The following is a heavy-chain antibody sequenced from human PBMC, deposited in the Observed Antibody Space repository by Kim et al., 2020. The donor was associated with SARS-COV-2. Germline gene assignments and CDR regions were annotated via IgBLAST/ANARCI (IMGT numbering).Heavy chain of an antibody. CDR2: ISYDGSNK. D-gene: IGHD3-22*01. V-gene: IGHV3-30*04. CDR1: GFTFSSYV. CDR3: ARDGLSSGYYGDY. Sequence: GGSLRLSCAASGFTFSSYVMHWVRQAPGKGLEWVAVISYDGSNKYYADSVKGRFTISRDNSKNTLYLQMNSLRAEDTAVYYCARDGLSSGYYGDYWGQGTLVTVSS. J-gene: IGHJ4*02.